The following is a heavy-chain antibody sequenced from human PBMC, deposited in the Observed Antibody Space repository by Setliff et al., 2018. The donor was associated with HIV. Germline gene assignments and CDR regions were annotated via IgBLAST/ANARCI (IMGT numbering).Heavy chain of an antibody. Sequence: SETLSLTCTVSGGPISSYYWSWIRQPPGKGLEWIGYIYYSGSTNYNPSLKSRVTISLDTSKNQFSLKLSSVTAADTAVYYCARSGVYYYDSIGHFDYWGQGTLVTVSS. J-gene: IGHJ4*02. CDR2: IYYSGST. CDR1: GGPISSYY. CDR3: ARSGVYYYDSIGHFDY. D-gene: IGHD3-22*01. V-gene: IGHV4-59*01.